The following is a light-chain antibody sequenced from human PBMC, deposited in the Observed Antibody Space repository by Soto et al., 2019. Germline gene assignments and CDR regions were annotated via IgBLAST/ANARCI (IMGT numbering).Light chain of an antibody. Sequence: DIQMTQSPSSVSASVGDRVTITCRASQAISRSLAWYQQKPGEAPKLLIYAASISQSGVPSRFSGSGSGTDFTLTITRLQPEDFASYYCQQANSFPFTFGPGTKV. CDR1: QAISRS. CDR2: AAS. V-gene: IGKV1-12*01. J-gene: IGKJ3*01. CDR3: QQANSFPFT.